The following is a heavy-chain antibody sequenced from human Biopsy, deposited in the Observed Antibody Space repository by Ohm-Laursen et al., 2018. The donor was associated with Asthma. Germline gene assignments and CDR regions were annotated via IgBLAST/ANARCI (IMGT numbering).Heavy chain of an antibody. J-gene: IGHJ1*01. CDR1: GFNFSYYS. V-gene: IGHV3-7*01. CDR3: ARTFHFWSPYHAEHYQL. CDR2: IKHDGSEK. Sequence: SLRLSCAASGFNFSYYSMIWVRQVPGQGLEWVANIKHDGSEKNHVDSLKGRFTISRDNAKNSLYLQMNSLRAEDTAVYYCARTFHFWSPYHAEHYQLWGQGTLVTVSS. D-gene: IGHD3-3*02.